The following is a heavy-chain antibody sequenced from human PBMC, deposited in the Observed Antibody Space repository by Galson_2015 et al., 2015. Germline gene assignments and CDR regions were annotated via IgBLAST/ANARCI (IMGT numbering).Heavy chain of an antibody. J-gene: IGHJ4*02. Sequence: SGAEVKKPGESLKISCKGSGYSFSRYWIGWVRQMPGKGLEWMGIIYPGDSDARYSPSFQGQVTISADKSINTAYLQWSSLKASDTAMYYCARVAHDIVATFSDFWGQGTLVTVSS. CDR1: GYSFSRYW. V-gene: IGHV5-51*01. CDR2: IYPGDSDA. CDR3: ARVAHDIVATFSDF. D-gene: IGHD5-12*01.